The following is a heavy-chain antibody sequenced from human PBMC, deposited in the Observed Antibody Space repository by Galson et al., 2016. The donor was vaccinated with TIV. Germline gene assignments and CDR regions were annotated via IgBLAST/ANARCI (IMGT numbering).Heavy chain of an antibody. CDR1: GGTFISYT. D-gene: IGHD3-9*01. Sequence: SVKVSCKASGGTFISYTLSWVRQAPGQGLEWMGRIIPVLGMPNYAQKFQGRVTITADRFTGTAYLELSSLKPGDTAVYYCARADSVDISSTEYWGQGTLVTVSS. J-gene: IGHJ4*02. CDR3: ARADSVDISSTEY. CDR2: IIPVLGMP. V-gene: IGHV1-69*02.